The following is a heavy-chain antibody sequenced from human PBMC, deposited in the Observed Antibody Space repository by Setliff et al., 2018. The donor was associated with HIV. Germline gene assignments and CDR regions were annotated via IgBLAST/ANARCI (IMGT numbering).Heavy chain of an antibody. D-gene: IGHD4-17*01. J-gene: IGHJ6*02. CDR3: ARDPPGYGDSMDV. CDR1: GGSISSGSYY. V-gene: IGHV4-61*02. Sequence: SETLSLTCIVSGGSISSGSYYWSWIRQPAGKGLEWIGRIYNSGSTIYNPSLKSRVTLSLDTSKNQFSLKLSSVTAADTAVYYCARDPPGYGDSMDVWGQGTTVTVSS. CDR2: IYNSGST.